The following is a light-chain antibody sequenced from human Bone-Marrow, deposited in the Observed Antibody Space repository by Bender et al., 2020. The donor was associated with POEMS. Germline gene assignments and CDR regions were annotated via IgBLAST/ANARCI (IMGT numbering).Light chain of an antibody. J-gene: IGLJ3*02. CDR1: SLRIYY. CDR2: GTN. CDR3: HSRDNSANQRV. Sequence: SSELTQDPAVSVALGQTVRITCQGDSLRIYYASWYQQKTGQAPLLVMYGTNNRPSGIPDRFSGSSSGNTASLTITGAQAEDEADYYCHSRDNSANQRVFGGGTKLTVL. V-gene: IGLV3-19*01.